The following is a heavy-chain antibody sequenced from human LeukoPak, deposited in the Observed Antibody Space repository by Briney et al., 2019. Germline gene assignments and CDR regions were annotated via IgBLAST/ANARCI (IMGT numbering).Heavy chain of an antibody. CDR3: ARDYSSEYNWFDP. J-gene: IGHJ5*02. Sequence: SVKVSCKASGGTFSSYAISWVRQAPGQGREWMGGIIPIFGTANYAQKFQGRVTITTDESTSTAYMELSSLRSEDTAVYYCARDYSSEYNWFDPWGQGTLVTVSS. CDR2: IIPIFGTA. V-gene: IGHV1-69*05. CDR1: GGTFSSYA. D-gene: IGHD4-11*01.